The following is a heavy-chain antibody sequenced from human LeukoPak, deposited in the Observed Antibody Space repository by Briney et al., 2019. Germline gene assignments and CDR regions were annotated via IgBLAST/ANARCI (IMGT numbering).Heavy chain of an antibody. CDR2: TRNKANSYTT. V-gene: IGHV3-72*01. J-gene: IGHJ4*02. Sequence: GGSLRLSXAASGFTFSDYYIDWVRQAPGKGMEWVGRTRNKANSYTTEYAASVKGRFTISRDDSKNSVYLQMNSLNTEDTAVYYCTSSIWSGDNVFVYWGQGTLVTVSS. CDR1: GFTFSDYY. D-gene: IGHD3-3*01. CDR3: TSSIWSGDNVFVY.